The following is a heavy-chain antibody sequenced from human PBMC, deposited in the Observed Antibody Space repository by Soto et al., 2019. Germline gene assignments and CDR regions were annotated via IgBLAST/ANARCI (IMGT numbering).Heavy chain of an antibody. J-gene: IGHJ1*01. Sequence: QVQLVQSGAELKNPGSSVKVSCKASGGTFSSFGISWVRQAPGQGLEWMGGIIPVFGRPNYAQRFRGRLTISADESSNTGYMELIDLRSEDTSVYYFAREGSGYNLWCQSTQVTVSS. CDR2: IIPVFGRP. CDR3: AREGSGYNL. D-gene: IGHD5-12*01. V-gene: IGHV1-69*01. CDR1: GGTFSSFG.